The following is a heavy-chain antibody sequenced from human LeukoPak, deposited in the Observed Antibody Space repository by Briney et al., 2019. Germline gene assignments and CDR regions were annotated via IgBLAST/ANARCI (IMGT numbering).Heavy chain of an antibody. J-gene: IGHJ3*02. D-gene: IGHD2-15*01. CDR2: ISGSDGST. V-gene: IGHV3-23*01. CDR3: VREYCSGGSCSDAFDI. Sequence: PGGSLRLSCAASGFTFSNYAMSWVRQAPGKGLEWVSGISGSDGSTYYADSVKGRFTISRENSKNTLYLQMNSLRAEDTTVYYCVREYCSGGSCSDAFDIWGQGTMVTVSS. CDR1: GFTFSNYA.